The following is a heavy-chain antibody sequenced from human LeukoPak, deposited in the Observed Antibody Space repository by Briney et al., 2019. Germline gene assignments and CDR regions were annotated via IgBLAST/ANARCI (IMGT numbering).Heavy chain of an antibody. CDR2: IYDTGSS. J-gene: IGHJ4*02. Sequence: SETLSLTCTVSGASISGYYWNWIRQSPGKGLEWIAFIYDTGSSNYNPSLTSRVTISIDTSKNQFSLKLKSVTAADTAVYYCARYVWGSYPTFEDYWGQGTLVTVSS. V-gene: IGHV4-59*01. D-gene: IGHD3-16*02. CDR1: GASISGYY. CDR3: ARYVWGSYPTFEDY.